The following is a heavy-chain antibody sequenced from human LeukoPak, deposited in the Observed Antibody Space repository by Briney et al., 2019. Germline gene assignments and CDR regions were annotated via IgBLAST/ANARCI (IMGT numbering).Heavy chain of an antibody. CDR1: GFTFSSYS. V-gene: IGHV3-21*01. Sequence: GGSLRLSGAASGFTFSSYSMNWVRQAPGKGLEWVSSISSSSSYIYYADSVKGRFTISRDNAKNSLYLQMNSLRAEDTAVYYCARDFLSGSYCDYWGQGTLVTVSS. CDR3: ARDFLSGSYCDY. J-gene: IGHJ4*02. D-gene: IGHD1-26*01. CDR2: ISSSSSYI.